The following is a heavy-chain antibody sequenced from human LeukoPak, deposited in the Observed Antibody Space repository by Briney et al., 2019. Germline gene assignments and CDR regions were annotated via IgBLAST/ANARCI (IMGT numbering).Heavy chain of an antibody. CDR1: GFTFSSYS. D-gene: IGHD1-26*01. Sequence: GGSLRLSCAASGFTFSSYSMNWVRQAPGKGLEWVSYISSSSNTIYYADSVKGRFTISRDNAKNSLYLQMNSLRAEDTAVYYCARGSGSYSFNLLGFDPWGQGTLVTGSS. CDR3: ARGSGSYSFNLLGFDP. J-gene: IGHJ5*02. CDR2: ISSSSNTI. V-gene: IGHV3-48*01.